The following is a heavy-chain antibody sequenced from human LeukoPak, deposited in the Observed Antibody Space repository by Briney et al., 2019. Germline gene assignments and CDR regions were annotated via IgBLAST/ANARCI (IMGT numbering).Heavy chain of an antibody. V-gene: IGHV3-53*04. CDR1: GLTVSSNY. J-gene: IGHJ4*02. Sequence: PGGSLRLSCAASGLTVSSNYMSWVRQAPGRGLEWVSVIYAGGRTYYADSVKGRFTISRHNSNNTLYPQMNSLRPEDTAVYYCARVIYQLVFDYWGQGTLVSVS. CDR3: ARVIYQLVFDY. D-gene: IGHD2-2*01. CDR2: IYAGGRT.